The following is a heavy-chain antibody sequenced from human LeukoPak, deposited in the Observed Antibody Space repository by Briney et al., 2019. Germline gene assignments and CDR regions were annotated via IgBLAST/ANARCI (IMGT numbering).Heavy chain of an antibody. CDR1: GGTFSGYY. Sequence: SETLSLICAVYGGTFSGYYWSWIRQPPGKGLEWIGEINHSGTTNYNASLKSRVSISIDTSKNQFSLKVRSVTAADTGVYYCASSRGYSSSLWYYYMDVWGKGTTVTVSS. D-gene: IGHD6-13*01. CDR3: ASSRGYSSSLWYYYMDV. V-gene: IGHV4-34*01. J-gene: IGHJ6*03. CDR2: INHSGTT.